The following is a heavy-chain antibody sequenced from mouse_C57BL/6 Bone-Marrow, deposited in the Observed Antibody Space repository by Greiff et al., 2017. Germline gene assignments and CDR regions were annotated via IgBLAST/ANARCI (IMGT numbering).Heavy chain of an antibody. J-gene: IGHJ1*03. CDR2: IHPNSGST. CDR3: ARESYGNYWYCDV. D-gene: IGHD2-1*01. Sequence: QVQLKQPGAELVKPGASVKLSCQASGYTFTSYWMHWVKQRPGQGLEWIGMIHPNSGSTNYTEKFKSTATLTIDTSSSTAYMQLSSLTSEDSAVYYCARESYGNYWYCDVWGTGTTVTVSS. V-gene: IGHV1-64*01. CDR1: GYTFTSYW.